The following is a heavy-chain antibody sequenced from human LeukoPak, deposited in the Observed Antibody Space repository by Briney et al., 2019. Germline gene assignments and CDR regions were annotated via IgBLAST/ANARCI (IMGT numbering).Heavy chain of an antibody. V-gene: IGHV3-30*02. Sequence: GGSLRLCCAASGFTFSNCGMHWVGQVPGKGLEWVAFIRYDGSNKFYADSVKGRFTISRDNSKNTLYVQMNTLRAEDTAVYYCASFYYGSGSHAPYYFAYWREGTLVTVSS. CDR1: GFTFSNCG. D-gene: IGHD3-10*01. CDR2: IRYDGSNK. J-gene: IGHJ4*02. CDR3: ASFYYGSGSHAPYYFAY.